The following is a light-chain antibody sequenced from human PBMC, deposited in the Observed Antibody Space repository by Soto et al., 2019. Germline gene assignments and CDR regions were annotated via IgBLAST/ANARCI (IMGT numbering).Light chain of an antibody. V-gene: IGLV2-8*01. CDR3: SSYAGSNNLF. CDR1: SSDIGTFNY. Sequence: QSALTQPASVSGSPGQSITISCTGTSSDIGTFNYISWYQQHPGKAPKVMLYEVTKRPSGVPDRFSGSKSGNTASLTVSGLQAEDEADYYCSSYAGSNNLFFGGGTKLTVL. CDR2: EVT. J-gene: IGLJ2*01.